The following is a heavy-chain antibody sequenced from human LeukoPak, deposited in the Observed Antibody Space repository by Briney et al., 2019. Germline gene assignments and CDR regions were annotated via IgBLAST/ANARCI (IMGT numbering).Heavy chain of an antibody. J-gene: IGHJ5*02. CDR2: IYYSGST. CDR1: GGSISSGGYY. Sequence: SQTLSLTCTVSGGSISSGGYYWSWIRQHPGKGLEWIGYIYYSGSTYYNPSLKSRVTISVDTSKNQFSLKLSSVTAADMAAYYCASFLIAARSWFDPWGQGTLVTVSS. D-gene: IGHD6-6*01. CDR3: ASFLIAARSWFDP. V-gene: IGHV4-31*03.